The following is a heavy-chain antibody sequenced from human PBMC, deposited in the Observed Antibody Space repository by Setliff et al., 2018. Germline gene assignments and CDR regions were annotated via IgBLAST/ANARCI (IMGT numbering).Heavy chain of an antibody. Sequence: SSETLSLTCAVYGGSFSGYYWSWIRQPPGKGLEWIGEINHSGSTNYNPSLKSRVTISVDTSKNQFSLKLSSVTAVDTAVYYCAREGGGNSGGFDYWGQGTLVTVSS. V-gene: IGHV4-34*01. CDR3: AREGGGNSGGFDY. CDR2: INHSGST. CDR1: GGSFSGYY. J-gene: IGHJ4*02. D-gene: IGHD2-21*02.